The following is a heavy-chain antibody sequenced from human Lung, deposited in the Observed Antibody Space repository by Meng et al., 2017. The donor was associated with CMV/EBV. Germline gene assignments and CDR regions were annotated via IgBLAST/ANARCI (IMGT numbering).Heavy chain of an antibody. CDR3: AKSLITNYYATYYGLDV. CDR1: GYAFTSYG. Sequence: ASVXVSXLPSGYAFTSYGISWVRPAPGQGLEWMGWISAYNGSTNYAWKLQGRVTMTTDTSTRKAYMEQRRLRSDDTAVYFCAKSLITNYYATYYGLDVWGQGTXVTVSS. J-gene: IGHJ6*02. V-gene: IGHV1-18*01. CDR2: ISAYNGST. D-gene: IGHD3-22*01.